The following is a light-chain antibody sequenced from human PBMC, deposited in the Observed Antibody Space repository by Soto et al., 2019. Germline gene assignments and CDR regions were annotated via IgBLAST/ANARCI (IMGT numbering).Light chain of an antibody. CDR2: DVS. J-gene: IGLJ2*01. V-gene: IGLV2-14*01. Sequence: QSALTQPASVSGSPGQSITISCTGTSSDVGGYNYDSWYQQHPGKAPKLMIYDVSNRPSGVSNRFSGSKSGNTASLTISGLQAEDEADYYCSSYTSSCTTVVFGGGTKLTVL. CDR3: SSYTSSCTTVV. CDR1: SSDVGGYNY.